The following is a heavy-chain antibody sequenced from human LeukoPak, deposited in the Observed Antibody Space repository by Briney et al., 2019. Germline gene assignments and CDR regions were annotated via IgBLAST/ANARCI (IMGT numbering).Heavy chain of an antibody. J-gene: IGHJ4*02. Sequence: GGSLRLSCAASGFTFRSYSMNWVRQAPGRGLEWISYIGPGGDIYYADSVTGRFTVSRDTAKNSLYLQMNGLRVEDTAVYYCARRFDSWGQGALVTVSS. CDR1: GFTFRSYS. CDR2: IGPGGDI. V-gene: IGHV3-48*01. CDR3: ARRFDS.